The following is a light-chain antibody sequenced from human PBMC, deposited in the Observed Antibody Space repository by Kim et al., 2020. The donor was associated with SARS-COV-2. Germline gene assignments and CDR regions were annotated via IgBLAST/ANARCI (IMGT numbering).Light chain of an antibody. CDR3: SSYTSSSTPLV. CDR1: SSDVGGYNY. Sequence: QSITMSCTGTSSDVGGYNYVSWYQQHPGKAPKLMIYDVSNRPSGVSNRFSGSKSGNTASLTISGLQAEDEADYYCSSYTSSSTPLVFGGGTQLTVL. J-gene: IGLJ3*02. V-gene: IGLV2-14*03. CDR2: DVS.